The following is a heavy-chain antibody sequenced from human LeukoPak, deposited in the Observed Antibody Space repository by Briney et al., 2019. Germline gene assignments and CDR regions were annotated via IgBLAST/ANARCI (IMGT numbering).Heavy chain of an antibody. CDR2: LYSDGNT. Sequence: GGSLRLSCAASGFTVITNDMTWVRQAPGKGLEWVSVLYSDGNTKYADSAQGRFTIPRDNSKNTLYLEMNSLSPDDTAVYYCARGVEPLAANTLAYWGQGTLVTVSS. CDR1: GFTVITND. J-gene: IGHJ4*02. V-gene: IGHV3-53*01. CDR3: ARGVEPLAANTLAY. D-gene: IGHD1-14*01.